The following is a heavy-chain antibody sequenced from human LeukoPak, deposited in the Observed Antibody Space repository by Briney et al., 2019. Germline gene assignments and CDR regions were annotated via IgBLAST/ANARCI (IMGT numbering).Heavy chain of an antibody. CDR3: ARGIVGATKAFDY. D-gene: IGHD1-26*01. CDR2: INHSGST. J-gene: IGHJ4*02. Sequence: SETLSLTCAVYGGSFSGCYWSWIRQPPGKGLEWIGEINHSGSTNYNPSLKSRVTISVDTSKNQFSLKLSSVTAADTAVYYCARGIVGATKAFDYWGQGTLVTVSS. CDR1: GGSFSGCY. V-gene: IGHV4-34*01.